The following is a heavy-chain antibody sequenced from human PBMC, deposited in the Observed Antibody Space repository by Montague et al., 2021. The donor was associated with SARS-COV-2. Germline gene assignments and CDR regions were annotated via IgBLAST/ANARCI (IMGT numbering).Heavy chain of an antibody. CDR3: ARGAGYSSSWYQAFEI. CDR2: IYYSVST. V-gene: IGHV4-59*01. CDR1: SGSFLRYY. Sequence: SETLSLTCTVSSGSFLRYYCSWIRQPPGKGLVWIGYIYYSVSTNYNPSLKSRVTIPVDTSKNQFSLKLSSVTAADTAVYYCARGAGYSSSWYQAFEIWGQGTMVTVSS. D-gene: IGHD6-13*01. J-gene: IGHJ3*02.